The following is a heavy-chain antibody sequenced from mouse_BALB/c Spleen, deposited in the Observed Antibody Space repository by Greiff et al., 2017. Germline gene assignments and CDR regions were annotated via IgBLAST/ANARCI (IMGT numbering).Heavy chain of an antibody. CDR2: ISSGGSYT. V-gene: IGHV5-6-4*01. CDR1: GFTFSSYT. J-gene: IGHJ3*01. CDR3: TREGDYDGAY. D-gene: IGHD2-4*01. Sequence: EVKLVESGGGLVKPGGSLKLSCAASGFTFSSYTMSWVRQTPEKRLEWVATISSGGSYTYYPDSVKGRFTISRDNAKNTLYLQMSSLKSEDTAMYYCTREGDYDGAYWGQGTLVTVSA.